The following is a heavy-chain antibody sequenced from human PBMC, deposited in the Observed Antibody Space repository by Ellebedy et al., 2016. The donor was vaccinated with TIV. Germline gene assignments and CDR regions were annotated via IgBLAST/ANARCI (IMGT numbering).Heavy chain of an antibody. Sequence: GESLKISCAASGFTFSSYAMSWVRQAPGKGLEWVSGINSGSSGTYYADSVKGRFTISRDNSKNTLYLQMNSLRVEDTAVYYCAKDRTSGDGYWVFDQWGQGTLVTVSS. CDR1: GFTFSSYA. J-gene: IGHJ4*02. V-gene: IGHV3-23*01. CDR3: AKDRTSGDGYWVFDQ. D-gene: IGHD5-18*01. CDR2: INSGSSGT.